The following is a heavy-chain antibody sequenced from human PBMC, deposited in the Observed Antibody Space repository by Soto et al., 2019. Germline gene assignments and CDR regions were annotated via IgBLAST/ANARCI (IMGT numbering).Heavy chain of an antibody. CDR1: GFTFSSYA. CDR3: ARLPWRDDYNWGYFDL. V-gene: IGHV3-30-3*01. D-gene: IGHD4-4*01. Sequence: QVQLVESGGGVVQPGRSLRLSCAASGFTFSSYAMHWVRQAPGKGLEWVAVISYDGSNKYYADSVKGRFTISRDNSKNTLYLQMNSLRAEDTAVYYCARLPWRDDYNWGYFDLWGRGTLVTVSS. CDR2: ISYDGSNK. J-gene: IGHJ2*01.